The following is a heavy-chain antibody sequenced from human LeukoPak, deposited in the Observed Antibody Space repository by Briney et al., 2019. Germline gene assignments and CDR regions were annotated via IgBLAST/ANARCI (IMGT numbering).Heavy chain of an antibody. J-gene: IGHJ4*02. CDR3: ARDKTYYYGSGSYTGDY. CDR1: GFTFSSYA. V-gene: IGHV3-23*01. D-gene: IGHD3-10*01. CDR2: ISGSGGST. Sequence: GGSLRLSCAASGFTFSSYAMSWVRQAPGKGLEWASAISGSGGSTYYADSVKGRFTISRDNSKNTLYLQMNSLRAEDTAVYYCARDKTYYYGSGSYTGDYWGQGTLVTVSS.